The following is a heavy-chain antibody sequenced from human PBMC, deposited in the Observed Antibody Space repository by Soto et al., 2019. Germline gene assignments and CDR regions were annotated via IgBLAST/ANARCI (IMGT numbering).Heavy chain of an antibody. CDR3: ARLPDSSTSSYYYYYMDV. D-gene: IGHD6-6*01. J-gene: IGHJ6*03. CDR1: GYTFTSYG. Sequence: ASVKVSCKASGYTFTSYGITWVRQAPGQGLERMGWISAYNGNTNYAQKLQGRVTMTTDTSTRTAYMELRSLSSDDTAVFYFARLPDSSTSSYYYYYMDVWGKGTTVTVSS. CDR2: ISAYNGNT. V-gene: IGHV1-18*01.